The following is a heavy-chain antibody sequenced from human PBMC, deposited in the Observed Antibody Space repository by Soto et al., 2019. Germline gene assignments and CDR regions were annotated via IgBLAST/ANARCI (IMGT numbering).Heavy chain of an antibody. J-gene: IGHJ3*02. CDR1: GFTFSSYS. CDR2: ISSSSSYI. V-gene: IGHV3-21*01. Sequence: KPGGSLRLSCAASGFTFSSYSMNWVRQAPGKGLEWVSSISSSSSYIYYADSVKGRFTISRDNAKNSLYLQMNSLRAEDTAVYYCARDVAPQYYDFWSGYYSPDDAFDIWGQGTMVTVSS. D-gene: IGHD3-3*01. CDR3: ARDVAPQYYDFWSGYYSPDDAFDI.